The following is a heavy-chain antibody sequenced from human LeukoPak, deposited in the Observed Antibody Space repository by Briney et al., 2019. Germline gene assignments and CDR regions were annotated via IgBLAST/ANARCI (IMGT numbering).Heavy chain of an antibody. CDR3: ARDRGTAMEIDY. D-gene: IGHD5-18*01. CDR1: GGSFRGYY. Sequence: MASETLSLICAVYGGSFRGYYWSWIRQPPGKGLEWIGEINHSGSTNYNPSLKSRVTISVDTSKNQFSLMLSSVTAADTAVYYCARDRGTAMEIDYWGQGTLVTVSS. J-gene: IGHJ4*02. V-gene: IGHV4-34*01. CDR2: INHSGST.